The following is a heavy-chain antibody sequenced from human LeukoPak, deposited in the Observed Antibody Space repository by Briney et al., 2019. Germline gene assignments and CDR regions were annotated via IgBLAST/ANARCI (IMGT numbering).Heavy chain of an antibody. CDR2: ISSSSSYI. CDR1: GFTFSSYS. Sequence: GGSLRLSCAASGFTFSSYSMNWVRQAPGKGLEWVSSISSSSSYIYYADSVEGRFTISRDNAKNSLYLQMNSLRAEDTAVYYCARLLLGYCSSTSCELFWGQGTLVTVSS. V-gene: IGHV3-21*01. D-gene: IGHD2-2*01. J-gene: IGHJ4*02. CDR3: ARLLLGYCSSTSCELF.